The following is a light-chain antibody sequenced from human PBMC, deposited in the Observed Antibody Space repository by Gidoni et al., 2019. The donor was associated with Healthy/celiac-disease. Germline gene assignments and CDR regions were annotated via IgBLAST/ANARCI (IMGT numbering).Light chain of an antibody. CDR3: QQYNNWPPLYT. Sequence: TVMTPSPATLSVSPGERATLACRARQSVSSNLAWYQQKPGQAPRPRIYGASTRATGMPARFSGSGAGTEFTLTISSLQSEDFAVYYCQQYNNWPPLYTFXQXTKLEIK. V-gene: IGKV3-15*01. J-gene: IGKJ2*01. CDR1: QSVSSN. CDR2: GAS.